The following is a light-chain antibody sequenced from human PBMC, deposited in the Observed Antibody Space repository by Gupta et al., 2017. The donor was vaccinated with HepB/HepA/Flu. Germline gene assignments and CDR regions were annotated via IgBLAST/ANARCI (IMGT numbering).Light chain of an antibody. CDR1: QGISSY. CDR2: AAS. J-gene: IGKJ4*01. V-gene: IGKV1-8*01. Sequence: AIRMTQSPSSFSASTGDRVTITCRAGQGISSYLAWYQQKPGKAPKLLIYAASTLQSGVPSRFSGSGSGTDFTLTISCLQSEDFATYYCQQYYSYPRITFGGGTKVEIK. CDR3: QQYYSYPRIT.